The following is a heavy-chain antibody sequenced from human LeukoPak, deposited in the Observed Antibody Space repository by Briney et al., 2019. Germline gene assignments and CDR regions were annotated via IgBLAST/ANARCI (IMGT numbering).Heavy chain of an antibody. CDR2: IYYSGST. Sequence: SETLSLTCTVSGGSISSYYWSWIRQPPGKGLEWIGYIYYSGSTNYNPSPKSRVTISVDTSKNQFSLKLSSVTAADTAVYYCARGVVITKLFDYWGQGTLVTVSS. CDR1: GGSISSYY. J-gene: IGHJ4*02. CDR3: ARGVVITKLFDY. V-gene: IGHV4-59*01. D-gene: IGHD3-22*01.